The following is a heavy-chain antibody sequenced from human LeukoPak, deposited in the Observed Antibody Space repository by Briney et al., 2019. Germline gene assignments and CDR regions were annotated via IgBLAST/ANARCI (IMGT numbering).Heavy chain of an antibody. V-gene: IGHV3-15*01. CDR1: GFSFTNAW. CDR3: TNGASLSDDY. J-gene: IGHJ4*02. Sequence: GGSLRLSWAAAGFSFTNAWMNWVSQAPGKGPEWVGRIKREIEGGTTDYAAPVKGRFTISRDDSKNTLYLQMNSLKTEDTAVYYCTNGASLSDDYWGQGTLVTVSS. D-gene: IGHD1-26*01. CDR2: IKREIEGGTT.